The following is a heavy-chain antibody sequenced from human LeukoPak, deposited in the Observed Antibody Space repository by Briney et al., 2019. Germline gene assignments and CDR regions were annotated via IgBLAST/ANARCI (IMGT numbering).Heavy chain of an antibody. CDR2: IYHSGST. CDR3: ARDHYDILTGAPIYFDY. CDR1: GGSISSGGYY. V-gene: IGHV4-30-2*01. D-gene: IGHD3-9*01. Sequence: PSETLSLTCTVSGGSISSGGYYRSWIRQPPGKGLEWIGYIYHSGSTYYNPSLKSRVTTSVDRSKNQFSLKLSSVTAADTAVYYCARDHYDILTGAPIYFDYWGQGTLVTVSS. J-gene: IGHJ4*02.